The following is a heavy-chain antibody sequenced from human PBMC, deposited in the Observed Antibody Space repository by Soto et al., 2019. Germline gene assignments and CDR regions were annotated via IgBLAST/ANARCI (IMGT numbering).Heavy chain of an antibody. J-gene: IGHJ4*02. CDR1: GGTFSSYA. V-gene: IGHV1-69*13. Sequence: SVKVSCKASGGTFSSYAISWVRQAPGQGLEWMGGIIPIFGTANYAQKFQGRVTITADESTSTAYMELSSLRSEDTAVYYCARDRYCSSTSCHLYYFDYWGQGTLVTVSS. D-gene: IGHD2-2*01. CDR2: IIPIFGTA. CDR3: ARDRYCSSTSCHLYYFDY.